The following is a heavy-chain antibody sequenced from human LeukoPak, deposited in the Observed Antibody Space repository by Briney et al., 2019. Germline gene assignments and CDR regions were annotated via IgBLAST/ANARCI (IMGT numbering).Heavy chain of an antibody. CDR2: INPHSGGT. CDR1: GFTFTGYY. V-gene: IGHV1-2*02. Sequence: PRASVTVSCKASGFTFTGYYIHWVRQAPGQGLEWMGYINPHSGGTNSPQKFQGRVTMTTDTSISAAYMELSSLISDDTAMYYCVREGNELLSKNFDYWGQGTLVTVSS. D-gene: IGHD2-21*02. CDR3: VREGNELLSKNFDY. J-gene: IGHJ4*02.